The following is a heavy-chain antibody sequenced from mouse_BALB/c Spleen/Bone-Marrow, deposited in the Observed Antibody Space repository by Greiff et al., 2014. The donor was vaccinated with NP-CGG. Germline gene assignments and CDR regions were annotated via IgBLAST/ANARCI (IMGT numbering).Heavy chain of an antibody. V-gene: IGHV1-18*01. CDR2: INPYNGGT. Sequence: VQLKQSGPELVKPGASMKISCKASGYSFTGYTMNWAKQSHGKNLEWIGLINPYNGGTSYNQKFKGKATLTVDKSSSTAYMELLSLTSEDSAVYYCARGDYYGSSSFAYWGQGTLVTVSA. CDR3: ARGDYYGSSSFAY. J-gene: IGHJ3*01. CDR1: GYSFTGYT. D-gene: IGHD1-1*01.